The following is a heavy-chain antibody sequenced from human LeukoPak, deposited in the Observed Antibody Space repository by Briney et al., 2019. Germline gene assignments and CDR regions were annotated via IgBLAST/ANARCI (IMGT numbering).Heavy chain of an antibody. J-gene: IGHJ4*02. CDR1: GGTFSSYA. CDR3: ARSTRSYSGYDFPAY. V-gene: IGHV1-69*05. CDR2: IIPIFGTA. D-gene: IGHD5-12*01. Sequence: SVKVSCKASGGTFSSYAISWVRQAPGQGLEWMGGIIPIFGTANYAQKFQGRVTITTDESTSTAYMELSSLRPEDTAVYYCARSTRSYSGYDFPAYWGQGTLVTVSS.